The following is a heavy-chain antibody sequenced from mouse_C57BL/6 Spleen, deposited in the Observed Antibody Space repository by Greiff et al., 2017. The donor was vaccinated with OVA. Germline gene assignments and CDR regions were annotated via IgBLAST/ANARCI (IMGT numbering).Heavy chain of an antibody. CDR1: GFTFSDYG. CDR2: ISSGSSTL. J-gene: IGHJ2*01. Sequence: EVKLVESGGGLVKPGGSLKLSCAASGFTFSDYGLHWVRQAPEKGLEWVAYISSGSSTLYYADTVKGRFTISRDNAKNTLFLQMTSLRSEDTAMYYCARGDWYYFDYWGQGTTLTVSS. CDR3: ARGDWYYFDY. D-gene: IGHD3-3*01. V-gene: IGHV5-17*01.